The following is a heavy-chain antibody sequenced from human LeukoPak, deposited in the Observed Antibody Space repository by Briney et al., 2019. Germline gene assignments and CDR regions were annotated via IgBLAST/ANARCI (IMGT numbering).Heavy chain of an antibody. CDR1: GDSISNYY. J-gene: IGHJ4*02. V-gene: IGHV4-59*08. Sequence: PSETLSLTCTVSGDSISNYYWTWIRQPPGKGLEWIGYIYYSGNTYYNPSLKSRVTISLDTSKNQFSLKLTSVTAADTAIYYCARRKAKTPNYFDYWGQGALVTVSS. CDR3: ARRKAKTPNYFDY. CDR2: IYYSGNT.